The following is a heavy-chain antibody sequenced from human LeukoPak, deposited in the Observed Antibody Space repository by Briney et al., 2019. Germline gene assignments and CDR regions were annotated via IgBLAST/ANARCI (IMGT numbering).Heavy chain of an antibody. CDR1: GFTFRSYG. D-gene: IGHD1-26*01. Sequence: GSLRLSCAASGFTFRSYGMSWVRQAPGKGLEWVSAIRGSGGSTYYADSVKGRFTISRDNSKNTLYLQMNSLRAEDTAAYYCAKDGDSGSSNYYYYYMDVWGKGTTVTVSS. CDR3: AKDGDSGSSNYYYYYMDV. V-gene: IGHV3-23*01. CDR2: IRGSGGST. J-gene: IGHJ6*03.